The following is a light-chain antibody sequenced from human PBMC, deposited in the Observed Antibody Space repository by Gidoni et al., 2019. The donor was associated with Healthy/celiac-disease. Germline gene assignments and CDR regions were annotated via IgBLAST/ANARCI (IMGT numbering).Light chain of an antibody. CDR3: QQYNSYSPQT. CDR1: PSIGSW. Sequence: DIQMTQSPSTLSASVGDRVTITCRASPSIGSWLAWYQQKPGKAPKLLIYKASSLESGVPSRFSGSGSGTEFTLTISSLQPDDFATYYCQQYNSYSPQTFGQGTKVEIK. J-gene: IGKJ1*01. CDR2: KAS. V-gene: IGKV1-5*03.